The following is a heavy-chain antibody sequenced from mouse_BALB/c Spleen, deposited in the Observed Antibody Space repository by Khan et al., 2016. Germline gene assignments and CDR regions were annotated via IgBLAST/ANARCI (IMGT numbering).Heavy chain of an antibody. CDR3: ARDIEDLWYFDV. CDR1: GFTFSDYY. J-gene: IGHJ1*01. V-gene: IGHV7-3*02. CDR2: SRKKAKGTTA. Sequence: VELVESGGGLVQPGGSLRLSCATSGFTFSDYYLSWVSQPPGKTLEWLGFSRKKAKGTTAEYSASVKGRFTIARDTSQSILYLQMNKPRAEASTTDYCARDIEDLWYFDVWGAGPRSPSPQ.